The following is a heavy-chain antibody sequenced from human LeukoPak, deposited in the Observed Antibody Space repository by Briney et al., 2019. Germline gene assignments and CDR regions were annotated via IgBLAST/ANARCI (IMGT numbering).Heavy chain of an antibody. CDR3: ARYGNYYDSSGYIKFDP. D-gene: IGHD3-22*01. Sequence: GGSLRLSCAASGFTFSSYSMNWVRQAPGKGREWVSSISSSSSYIYYADSVKGRFTISRDNAKNSLYLQMNSLRAEDTAVYYCARYGNYYDSSGYIKFDPWRQGTLVTVSS. J-gene: IGHJ5*02. CDR2: ISSSSSYI. V-gene: IGHV3-21*01. CDR1: GFTFSSYS.